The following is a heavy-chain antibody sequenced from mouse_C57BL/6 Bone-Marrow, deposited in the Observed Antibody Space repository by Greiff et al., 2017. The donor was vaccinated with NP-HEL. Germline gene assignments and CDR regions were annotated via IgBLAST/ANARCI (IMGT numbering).Heavy chain of an antibody. Sequence: QVQLKESGPELVKPGASVKLSCKASGYTFTSYDINWVKQRPGQGLEWIGWIYPRDGSTKYNEKFKGKATLTVDTSSSTAYMELHSLTSEDSAVYFCASYYGSSYDYWGKGTTLTVSS. CDR2: IYPRDGST. CDR1: GYTFTSYD. J-gene: IGHJ2*01. D-gene: IGHD1-1*01. CDR3: ASYYGSSYDY. V-gene: IGHV1-85*01.